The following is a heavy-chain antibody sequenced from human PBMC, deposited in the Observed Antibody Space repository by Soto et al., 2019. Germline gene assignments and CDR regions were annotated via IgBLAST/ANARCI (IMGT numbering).Heavy chain of an antibody. Sequence: QVHLQESGPGLVKSSETLFLTCSVSGYSIDSGYYWCWMRQPPGKGLEWLANIYYTGNSYYNPSLKSRVTMSVDTSKNQSSLTLTSPASADTAVSYCVRVARAWSPDKPWGQGTLVTVSS. J-gene: IGHJ5*02. CDR1: GYSIDSGYY. CDR3: VRVARAWSPDKP. D-gene: IGHD1-26*01. CDR2: IYYTGNS. V-gene: IGHV4-38-2*02.